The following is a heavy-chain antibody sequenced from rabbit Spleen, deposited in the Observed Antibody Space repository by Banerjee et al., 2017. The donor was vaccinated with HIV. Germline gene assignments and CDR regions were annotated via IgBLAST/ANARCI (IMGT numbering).Heavy chain of an antibody. CDR1: GFDFSNYG. V-gene: IGHV1S47*01. D-gene: IGHD1-1*01. CDR2: IEPIFGNT. Sequence: QEHLVESGGGLVQPGGSLKLSCKASGFDFSNYGVNWVRQAPGKGLEWIGYIEPIFGNTYDANWVSGRCTTSSHNAQNTLYLQLCSLAAADTAAYFCARDGASDRGYYSLWGPGTLVTVS. J-gene: IGHJ4*01. CDR3: ARDGASDRGYYSL.